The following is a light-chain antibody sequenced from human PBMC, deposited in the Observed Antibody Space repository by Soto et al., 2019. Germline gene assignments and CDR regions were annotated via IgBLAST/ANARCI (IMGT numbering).Light chain of an antibody. CDR3: AAWDDNLIGVV. Sequence: NFMLTQPHSVSESPGKTVIISCTRSNGGIASNSVQWYQQRPGSAPTTVIYEDERRPSGVPDRFSGSTDGSSNSASLAISGLQSDDEADYYCAAWDDNLIGVVFGGGTKLTVL. CDR2: EDE. J-gene: IGLJ2*01. V-gene: IGLV6-57*04. CDR1: NGGIASNS.